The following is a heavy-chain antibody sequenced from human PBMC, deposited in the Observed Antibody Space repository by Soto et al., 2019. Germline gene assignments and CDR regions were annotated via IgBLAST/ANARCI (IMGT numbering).Heavy chain of an antibody. V-gene: IGHV3-23*01. CDR2: ISGSGGST. J-gene: IGHJ4*02. CDR1: GFTFSSYA. Sequence: GGSLRLSCAASGFTFSSYAMSWVRQAPGKGLEWVSAISGSGGSTYYADSVKGRFTISRDNSKNTLYLQMNSLRAEDTAVYYCASAPVLRFLEWLFDYWGQGTLVTVSS. CDR3: ASAPVLRFLEWLFDY. D-gene: IGHD3-3*01.